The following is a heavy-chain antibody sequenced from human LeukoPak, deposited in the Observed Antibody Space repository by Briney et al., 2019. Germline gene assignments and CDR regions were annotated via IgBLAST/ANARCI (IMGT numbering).Heavy chain of an antibody. CDR1: GYTFTSYD. CDR2: MSPKSGDT. J-gene: IGHJ6*02. V-gene: IGHV1-8*01. D-gene: IGHD6-19*01. Sequence: GASVKVSCTASGYTFTSYDFNWVRQATGQGLEWMGWMSPKSGDTGYAQKFQGRVTMTRDTSTSTAYMELSSLRSEDTAVYYCARSWDSSGWANYYYYGMDVWGQGTTVTVSS. CDR3: ARSWDSSGWANYYYYGMDV.